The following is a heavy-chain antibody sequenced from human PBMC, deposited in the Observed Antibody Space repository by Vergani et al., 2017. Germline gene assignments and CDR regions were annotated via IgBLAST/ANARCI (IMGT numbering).Heavy chain of an antibody. V-gene: IGHV4-59*01. J-gene: IGHJ4*02. Sequence: QVQLQESGPGLLKPSETLSLTCTVSGGSISSYYWSWIRQPPGKGLEWIGYIYYSGSTNYNPSLKSRVTISVDTSQNQFSLRLSSVTAADTAVYYCARQPIVGAADWGQGTLVTVSS. D-gene: IGHD1-26*01. CDR1: GGSISSYY. CDR3: ARQPIVGAAD. CDR2: IYYSGST.